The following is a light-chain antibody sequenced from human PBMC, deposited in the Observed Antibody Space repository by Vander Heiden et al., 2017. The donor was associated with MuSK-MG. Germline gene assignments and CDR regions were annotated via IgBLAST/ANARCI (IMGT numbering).Light chain of an antibody. CDR2: AAS. CDR3: QQSVSTPYT. CDR1: QRISSY. V-gene: IGKV1-39*01. Sequence: VQMTQSPSSLSASVGDRVTITCRAMQRISSYLNWYQQQPGKAPKLLIYAASSLQSGVPSRFSGSGSGTDFTLTISRLQPEDFATYYCQQSVSTPYTFGQGTKLEIK. J-gene: IGKJ2*01.